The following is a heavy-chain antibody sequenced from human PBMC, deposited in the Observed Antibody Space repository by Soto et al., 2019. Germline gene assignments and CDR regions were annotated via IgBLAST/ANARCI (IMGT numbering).Heavy chain of an antibody. D-gene: IGHD3-3*01. CDR1: GYSFTSYW. J-gene: IGHJ4*02. CDR2: IYPGDSDT. V-gene: IGHV5-51*01. CDR3: ARKPTYYDFWSGYSYYFDY. Sequence: XESLRISNRCSGYSFTSYWVGWVLQMPGKGLEWMGIIYPGDSDTRYSPSFQGQVTISADKSISTAYLQWSSLKASDTAMYYCARKPTYYDFWSGYSYYFDYWGQGTLVTVSS.